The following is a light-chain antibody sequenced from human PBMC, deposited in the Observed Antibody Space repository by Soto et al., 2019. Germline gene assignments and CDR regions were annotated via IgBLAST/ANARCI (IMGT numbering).Light chain of an antibody. V-gene: IGKV3-20*01. CDR2: GPS. Sequence: DIVLTQSPGTLSLSPGERVTLSCRASQTVSTNYLGWYQQKPGEATMLLIYGPSIKATGIPDRFSGSGSGTDFILTISRLEPEDFAVYYCQQSGSSPRTFGQGTKLEIK. CDR3: QQSGSSPRT. J-gene: IGKJ2*01. CDR1: QTVSTNY.